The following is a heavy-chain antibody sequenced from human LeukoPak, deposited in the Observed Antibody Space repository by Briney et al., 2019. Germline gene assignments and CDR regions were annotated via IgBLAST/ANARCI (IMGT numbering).Heavy chain of an antibody. D-gene: IGHD6-19*01. CDR3: ARASSSGWYPRYYFDY. CDR2: INPSSGGT. CDR1: GYTFTGYY. J-gene: IGHJ4*02. V-gene: IGHV1-2*02. Sequence: ASVKVSCKASGYTFTGYYMHWVRQAPGQGLEWMGWINPSSGGTNYAQKFQGRVTMTRDTSISTAYMELSRLRSDDTAVYYCARASSSGWYPRYYFDYWGQGTLVTVSS.